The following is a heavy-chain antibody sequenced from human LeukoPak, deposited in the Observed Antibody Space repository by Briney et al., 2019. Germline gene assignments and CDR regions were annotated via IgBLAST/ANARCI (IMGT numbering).Heavy chain of an antibody. CDR2: TYYRSKWYN. Sequence: SQTLSLTCAISGDSVSSNSAAWNWIRQSPSRGLEWLGRTYYRSKWYNDYAVSVKSRITINPDTSKNQFSLQLNSVTPEDTAVYYCARRGRSSWYQDYYMDVWGKGTTVTVSS. V-gene: IGHV6-1*01. CDR3: ARRGRSSWYQDYYMDV. D-gene: IGHD6-13*01. CDR1: GDSVSSNSAA. J-gene: IGHJ6*03.